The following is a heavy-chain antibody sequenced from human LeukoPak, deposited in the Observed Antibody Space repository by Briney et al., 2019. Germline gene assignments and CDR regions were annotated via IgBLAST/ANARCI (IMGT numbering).Heavy chain of an antibody. CDR2: ISGSGGST. J-gene: IGHJ4*02. Sequence: PGGSLRLSCAASGFTFSSYAMSWVRQAPGKGLEWVSAISGSGGSTYYADSVKGRFTISRDNSKNTLYLQMNSLRAEDTAVYYCANLIDSRGYYYVSWGQGTLVTVSS. CDR3: ANLIDSRGYYYVS. D-gene: IGHD3-22*01. CDR1: GFTFSSYA. V-gene: IGHV3-23*01.